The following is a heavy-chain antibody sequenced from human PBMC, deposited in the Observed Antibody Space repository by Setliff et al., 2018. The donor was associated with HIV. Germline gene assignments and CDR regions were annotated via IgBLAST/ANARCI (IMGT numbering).Heavy chain of an antibody. CDR3: ARDPPGYGDANDY. Sequence: SETLSLTCTVSGGSIRTGAYYWGWVRQPPGKGLEWIGSIYHSGSTYYNPSLKSRVTISLDTSNNHFSLKVRSVTAADTAVYYCARDPPGYGDANDYWGQGTLVTVSS. CDR2: IYHSGST. D-gene: IGHD4-17*01. J-gene: IGHJ4*02. V-gene: IGHV4-39*07. CDR1: GGSIRTGAYY.